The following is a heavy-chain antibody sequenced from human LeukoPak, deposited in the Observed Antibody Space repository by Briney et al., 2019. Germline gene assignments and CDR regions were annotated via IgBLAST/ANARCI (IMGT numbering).Heavy chain of an antibody. J-gene: IGHJ4*02. CDR3: GVPGTHGAAFDY. CDR1: AFALNEYS. D-gene: IGHD1-26*01. V-gene: IGHV3-21*01. Sequence: GGSLRLSCVVSAFALNEYSMNWVRQAPGKGLEWVSFIGVGSTSISYTDSVKGRFTISRDDAKNSLFLQLNSLRAEDTAVYYCGVPGTHGAAFDYWGQGTLVTVSS. CDR2: IGVGSTSI.